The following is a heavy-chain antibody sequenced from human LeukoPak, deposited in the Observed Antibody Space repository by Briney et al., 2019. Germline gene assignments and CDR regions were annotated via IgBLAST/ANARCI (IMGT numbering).Heavy chain of an antibody. CDR2: MSPNSGNT. J-gene: IGHJ4*02. V-gene: IGHV1-8*01. CDR3: ARETTIPPYYFDY. CDR1: GYTFTSYD. Sequence: ASVKVSCKASGYTFTSYDITWVRQAPGQGLEWMGWMSPNSGNTGNAQKFQGRVTMTRNTSITTAYMELSSLTSEDTAVYYCARETTIPPYYFDYWGLGSQVTVSP. D-gene: IGHD3-9*01.